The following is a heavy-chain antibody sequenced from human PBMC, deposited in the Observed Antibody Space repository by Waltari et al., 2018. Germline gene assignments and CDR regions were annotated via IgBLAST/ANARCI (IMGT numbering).Heavy chain of an antibody. D-gene: IGHD3-10*01. V-gene: IGHV1-69*08. Sequence: QVQLVQSGAEVKKPGSSVKVSCKASGGTFSSYAISWVRQAPGQGLEWMGRIIPIFGTANYAQKFQGRVTITADKSTSTAYMELSSLRSEDTAVYYCARDRYGSGSYYFYYYYGMDVWGQGTTVTVSS. CDR1: GGTFSSYA. CDR3: ARDRYGSGSYYFYYYYGMDV. CDR2: IIPIFGTA. J-gene: IGHJ6*02.